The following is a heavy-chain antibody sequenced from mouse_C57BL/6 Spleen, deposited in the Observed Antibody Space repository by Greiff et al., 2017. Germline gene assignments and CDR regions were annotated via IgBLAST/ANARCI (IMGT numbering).Heavy chain of an antibody. D-gene: IGHD2-1*01. CDR3: ARSGASYYDSFDY. CDR2: IDPSDSYT. J-gene: IGHJ2*01. Sequence: VQLQQPGAELVMPGASVKLSCKASGYTFTSYWMPWVKQRPGQGLEWIGEIDPSDSYTNYNQKFKGKSTLTVDKSSSTAYMQLSSLTSEDSSVYYWARSGASYYDSFDYWGQGTTLTVSS. V-gene: IGHV1-69*01. CDR1: GYTFTSYW.